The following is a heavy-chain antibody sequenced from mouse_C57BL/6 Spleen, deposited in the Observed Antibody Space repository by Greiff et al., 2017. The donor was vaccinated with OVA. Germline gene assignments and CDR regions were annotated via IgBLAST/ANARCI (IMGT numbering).Heavy chain of an antibody. D-gene: IGHD2-5*01. CDR2: INPYNGGT. CDR1: GYTFTDYY. Sequence: VQLKQSGPVLVKPGASVKMSCKASGYTFTDYYMNWVKQSHGTSLEWIGVINPYNGGTSYNQKFKGKATLTVDKSSSTAYMELNSLTSEDSAVYYSYYSNYAGFAYWGQGTLVTVSA. J-gene: IGHJ3*01. V-gene: IGHV1-19*01. CDR3: YYSNYAGFAY.